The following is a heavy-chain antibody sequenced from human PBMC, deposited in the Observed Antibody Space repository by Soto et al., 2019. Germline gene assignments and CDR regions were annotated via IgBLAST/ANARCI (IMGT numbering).Heavy chain of an antibody. CDR2: ISAYNGNT. Sequence: ASVKVSSKASGETFTSYAISWVRHANGQGLEWMGWISAYNGNTNYAQKLQGRVTMTTDTSTSTAYMELRSLRSDDTAVYYGARNKHRYYGWAICDYRGQGSRVTVSS. D-gene: IGHD3-10*01. V-gene: IGHV1-18*01. CDR3: ARNKHRYYGWAICDY. CDR1: GETFTSYA. J-gene: IGHJ4*01.